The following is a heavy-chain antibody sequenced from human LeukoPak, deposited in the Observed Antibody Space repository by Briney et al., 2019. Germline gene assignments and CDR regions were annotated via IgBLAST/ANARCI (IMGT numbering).Heavy chain of an antibody. CDR3: AREGGTYYYGSGSHSARGYFDY. Sequence: SETLSLTCAVSGGSISSGGYSWSWIRQPPGKGLEWIGYIYHSGSTYYNPSLKSRVTISVDRSENQFSLKLSSVTAADTAVYYCAREGGTYYYGSGSHSARGYFDYWGQGTLVTVSS. CDR1: GGSISSGGYS. V-gene: IGHV4-30-2*01. CDR2: IYHSGST. J-gene: IGHJ4*02. D-gene: IGHD3-10*01.